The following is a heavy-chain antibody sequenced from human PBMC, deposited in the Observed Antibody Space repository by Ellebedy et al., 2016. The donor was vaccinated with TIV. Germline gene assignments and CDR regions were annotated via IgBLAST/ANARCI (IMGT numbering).Heavy chain of an antibody. CDR1: GFTFSIYA. D-gene: IGHD6-19*01. V-gene: IGHV3-23*01. CDR2: LSGTGGST. Sequence: GESLKISCAASGFTFSIYAVSWVRQAPGKGLEWVSALSGTGGSTYYAASVKGRFTISKDKSNNTLYLQMNSLRVEDTAVYYWAKLKGSGWYRWYFDLWGRGTLVSVSS. J-gene: IGHJ2*01. CDR3: AKLKGSGWYRWYFDL.